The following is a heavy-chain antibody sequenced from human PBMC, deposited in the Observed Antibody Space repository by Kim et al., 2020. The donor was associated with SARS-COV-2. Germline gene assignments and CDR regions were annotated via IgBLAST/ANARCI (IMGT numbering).Heavy chain of an antibody. CDR3: ARFTAARGYIDY. V-gene: IGHV4-4*02. J-gene: IGHJ4*02. D-gene: IGHD3-16*02. Sequence: NYNPSLKSRVTISVDKSKNQFSLKLSSVTAADTAVYYCARFTAARGYIDYWGQGTLVTVSS.